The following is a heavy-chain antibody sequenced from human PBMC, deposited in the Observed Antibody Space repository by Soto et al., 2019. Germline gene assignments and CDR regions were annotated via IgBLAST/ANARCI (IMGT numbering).Heavy chain of an antibody. D-gene: IGHD6-25*01. CDR3: ATPKYSSAPTSFDY. Sequence: PGEALKISCKGSGYSFTSHWIGWVRQMPGKGLEWMGIIYPGDSDTRYSPSFQGQVTISADKSISTAYLQWSSLKASDTAMYYCATPKYSSAPTSFDYWGQGTLVTVSS. J-gene: IGHJ4*02. CDR2: IYPGDSDT. V-gene: IGHV5-51*01. CDR1: GYSFTSHW.